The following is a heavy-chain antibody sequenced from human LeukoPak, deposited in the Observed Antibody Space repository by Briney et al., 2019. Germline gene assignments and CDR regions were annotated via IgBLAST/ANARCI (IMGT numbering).Heavy chain of an antibody. Sequence: GGSLRLSCAASGFTFRDAGMSRVRQAPGKGLEWVGRIRSETDGGTTDYAAPVKGRFTISRDDSKSMVYLQMSSLKTEDTAVYFCAHRDTAMVRVDYWGQGTLVTVSS. CDR1: GFTFRDAG. CDR3: AHRDTAMVRVDY. V-gene: IGHV3-15*01. J-gene: IGHJ4*02. D-gene: IGHD5-18*01. CDR2: IRSETDGGTT.